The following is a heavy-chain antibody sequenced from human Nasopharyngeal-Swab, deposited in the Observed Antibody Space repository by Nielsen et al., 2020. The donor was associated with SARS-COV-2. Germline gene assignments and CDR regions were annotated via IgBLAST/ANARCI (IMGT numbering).Heavy chain of an antibody. CDR2: IWYDGSNK. CDR1: GFTFSSYG. CDR3: ARDKERAGYSSGWYGL. V-gene: IGHV3-33*01. Sequence: GESQKISSAATGFTFSSYGMHWGRQAPGKGEEWVAVIWYDGSNKYYADSVKGRFTISRDNSKNTLYLQMNSLRAEDTAVYYCARDKERAGYSSGWYGLGGQGTLVTVSS. D-gene: IGHD6-19*01. J-gene: IGHJ4*02.